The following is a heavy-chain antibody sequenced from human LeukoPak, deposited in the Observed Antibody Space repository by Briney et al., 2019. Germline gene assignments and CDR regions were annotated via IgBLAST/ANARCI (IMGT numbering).Heavy chain of an antibody. V-gene: IGHV3-7*01. CDR1: GFTFSDYW. J-gene: IGHJ4*02. CDR3: AKDRRVYWTSASNYYFDY. CDR2: IKQDGGEK. D-gene: IGHD4-11*01. Sequence: TGGSLRLSCAASGFTFSDYWMTWVRQAPGKGLEWVAHIKQDGGEKYYVDSVKGRFTISRDNAKNLVYLQMNSLRAEDTAVYYCAKDRRVYWTSASNYYFDYWGQGTLVTVSS.